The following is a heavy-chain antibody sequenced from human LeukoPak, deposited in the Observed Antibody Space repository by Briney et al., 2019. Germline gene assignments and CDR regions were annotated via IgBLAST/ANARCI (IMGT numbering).Heavy chain of an antibody. J-gene: IGHJ6*02. CDR3: YSGSYYVWVRPMDV. CDR1: GYTFTGYY. Sequence: GASVKVSCKASGYTFTGYYMHWVRQAPGQGLEWMGWINPNSGGTNYAQKFQGRVTMTRDTSISTAYMELSRLRSDDTAVYYCYSGSYYVWVRPMDVWGQGTTVTVSS. CDR2: INPNSGGT. V-gene: IGHV1-2*02. D-gene: IGHD1-26*01.